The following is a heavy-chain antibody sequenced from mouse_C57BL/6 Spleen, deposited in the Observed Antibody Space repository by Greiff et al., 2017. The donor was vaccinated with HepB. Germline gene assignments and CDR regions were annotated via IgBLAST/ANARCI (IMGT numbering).Heavy chain of an antibody. V-gene: IGHV1-50*01. CDR1: GYTFTSYW. J-gene: IGHJ2*01. Sequence: QVQLKQPGAELVKPGASVKLSCKASGYTFTSYWMQWVKQRPGQGLEWIGEIDPSDSYTNYNQKFKGKATLTVDTSSSTAYMQLSSLTSEDSAVYYCARWDYYFDYWGQGTTLTVSS. CDR2: IDPSDSYT. D-gene: IGHD4-1*01. CDR3: ARWDYYFDY.